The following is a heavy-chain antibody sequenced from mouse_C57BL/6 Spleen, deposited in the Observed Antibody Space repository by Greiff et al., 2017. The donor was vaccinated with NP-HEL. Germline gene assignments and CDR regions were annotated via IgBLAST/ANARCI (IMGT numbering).Heavy chain of an antibody. D-gene: IGHD3-2*02. J-gene: IGHJ4*01. CDR2: IYPGDGDT. CDR3: ARGGSGYVYAMDY. Sequence: VKLMESGPELVKPGASVKISCKASGYAFSSSWMNWVKPRPGKGLEWIGRIYPGDGDTNYNGKFKGKATLTADKSSSTAYMQLSSLTSEDSAVYFCARGGSGYVYAMDYWGQGTSVTVSS. V-gene: IGHV1-82*01. CDR1: GYAFSSSW.